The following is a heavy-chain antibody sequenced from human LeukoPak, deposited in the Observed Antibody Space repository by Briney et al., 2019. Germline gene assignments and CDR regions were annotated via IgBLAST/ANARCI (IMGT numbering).Heavy chain of an antibody. D-gene: IGHD4/OR15-4a*01. J-gene: IGHJ4*02. V-gene: IGHV3-7*03. CDR3: ARRVGAYSHPYDY. CDR2: IKQDGSEE. CDR1: GFTFSSYW. Sequence: PGGSLRLSCAVSGFTFSSYWMSWVRQAPGKGLEWVANIKQDGSEEYYVDSVKGRFTISRDNSKNTLYLQMNSLRAEDTAVYYCARRVGAYSHPYDYWGQGTLVTVSS.